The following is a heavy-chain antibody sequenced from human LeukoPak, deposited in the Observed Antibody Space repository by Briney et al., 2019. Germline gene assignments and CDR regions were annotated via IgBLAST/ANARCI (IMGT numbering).Heavy chain of an antibody. J-gene: IGHJ2*01. CDR3: ARVGTHWYFNL. Sequence: SETLSLTCTVSGGXISSNYWSWIRQPPGKGLEWIGHIHYSGSTNSNPSLKSRVTISLDMSKSQFSLKLNSVTAADTAVYYCARVGTHWYFNLWGRGTLVTVSS. CDR2: IHYSGST. V-gene: IGHV4-59*01. CDR1: GGXISSNY.